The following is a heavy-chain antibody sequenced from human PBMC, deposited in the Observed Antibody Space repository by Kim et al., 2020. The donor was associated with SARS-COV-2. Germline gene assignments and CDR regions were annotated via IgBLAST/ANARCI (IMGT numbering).Heavy chain of an antibody. J-gene: IGHJ5*02. CDR3: ARDHEWYSYGYFNWFDP. D-gene: IGHD5-18*01. V-gene: IGHV1-69*01. Sequence: CQGRVTITADESTSTAYMELSSLRSEDTAVYYCARDHEWYSYGYFNWFDPWGQGTLVTVSS.